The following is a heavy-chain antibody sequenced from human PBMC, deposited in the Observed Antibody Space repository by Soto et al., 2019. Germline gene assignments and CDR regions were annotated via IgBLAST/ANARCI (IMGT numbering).Heavy chain of an antibody. CDR2: ISAYNGNT. CDR1: GYTFTSSG. Sequence: ASVKVSCKASGYTFTSSGISWVRQAPGQGLEWMGWISAYNGNTNYAQKLQGRVTMTTDTSTSTAYMELRSLRSDDTAVYYCARVQWELLRFALYYFDYWGQGTLVTVSS. J-gene: IGHJ4*02. CDR3: ARVQWELLRFALYYFDY. D-gene: IGHD1-26*01. V-gene: IGHV1-18*01.